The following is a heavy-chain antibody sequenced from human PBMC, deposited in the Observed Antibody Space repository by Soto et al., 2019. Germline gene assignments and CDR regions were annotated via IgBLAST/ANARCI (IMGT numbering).Heavy chain of an antibody. CDR1: GFTFSSYA. J-gene: IGHJ6*02. Sequence: GGSLRLSCAASGFTFSSYAMHWVRQAPGKGLEWVAVISYDGSNKYYADSVKGRFTISRDNSKNTLYLQMNSLRAEDTAVYYCARDLNAVAALRPYYYYGMDVWGQGTTVTVSS. D-gene: IGHD6-19*01. V-gene: IGHV3-30-3*01. CDR3: ARDLNAVAALRPYYYYGMDV. CDR2: ISYDGSNK.